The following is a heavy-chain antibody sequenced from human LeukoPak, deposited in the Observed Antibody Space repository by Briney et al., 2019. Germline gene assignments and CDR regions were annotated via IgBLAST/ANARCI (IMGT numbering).Heavy chain of an antibody. V-gene: IGHV3-30*02. CDR1: GFIFSSYG. D-gene: IGHD5/OR15-5a*01. Sequence: GGSLRLSCAASGFIFSSYGMHWVRQAPGKGLEWVAFIRYDGRNKYYADSVKGRFTISRDNAKNSLYLQMNSLRAEDTAVYYCARDTSTQPFDYWGQGTLVTVSS. CDR2: IRYDGRNK. J-gene: IGHJ4*02. CDR3: ARDTSTQPFDY.